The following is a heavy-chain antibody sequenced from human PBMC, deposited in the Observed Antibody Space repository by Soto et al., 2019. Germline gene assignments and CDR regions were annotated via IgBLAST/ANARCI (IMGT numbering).Heavy chain of an antibody. CDR3: ASDRIAARPGYYYGMDV. CDR2: IYYSGST. V-gene: IGHV4-61*01. D-gene: IGHD6-6*01. Sequence: SETLSLTCTVSGGSVSSGSYYWSWIRQPPGKGLEWIGYIYYSGSTNYNPSLKSRVTISVDTSKNQFSLKLSSVTAADTAVYYCASDRIAARPGYYYGMDVWGQGTTVTVSS. J-gene: IGHJ6*02. CDR1: GGSVSSGSYY.